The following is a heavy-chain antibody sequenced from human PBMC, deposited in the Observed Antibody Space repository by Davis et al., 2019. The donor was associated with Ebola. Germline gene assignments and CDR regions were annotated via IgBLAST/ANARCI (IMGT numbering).Heavy chain of an antibody. CDR1: GGSISSYY. J-gene: IGHJ4*02. D-gene: IGHD5-18*01. Sequence: PSETLSLTCAVSGGSISSYYWSWIRQPPGKGLEWVSAISGSGDSTYYADSVKGRFTISRDNSKNTLYLQMNSLRAEDTAVYYCARGAGGTIQLWSEFLDYWGQGTLVTVSS. CDR3: ARGAGGTIQLWSEFLDY. V-gene: IGHV3-23*01. CDR2: ISGSGDST.